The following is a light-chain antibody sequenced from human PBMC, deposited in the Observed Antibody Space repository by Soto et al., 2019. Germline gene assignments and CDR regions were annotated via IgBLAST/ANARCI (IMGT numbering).Light chain of an antibody. J-gene: IGKJ1*01. CDR3: QQSYSTPGT. CDR1: QGISSY. V-gene: IGKV1-39*01. Sequence: DIQLTQSPSFLSASVGDRVTITCRASQGISSYLAWYQQKPGKAPKLLIYAASTLQSGVPSRFSGSGSGTDFTLTISSLQPEDFATYYCQQSYSTPGTLGQGTKVDI. CDR2: AAS.